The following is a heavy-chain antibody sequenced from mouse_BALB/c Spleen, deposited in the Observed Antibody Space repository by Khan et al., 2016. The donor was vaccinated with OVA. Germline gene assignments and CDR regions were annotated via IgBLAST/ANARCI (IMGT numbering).Heavy chain of an antibody. CDR1: GYTFTSYW. Sequence: QVQLKQSGAELAKPGASVKMSCKASGYTFTSYWMHWVKQRPGQGLEWIGYIDPSTDYTEYNQKFTDKATLTADKSSSTAYMQLTSLTSEDSAVFYCVNHGSSSAWFTYWGQGTLVTGSA. V-gene: IGHV1-7*01. CDR3: VNHGSSSAWFTY. D-gene: IGHD1-1*01. J-gene: IGHJ3*01. CDR2: IDPSTDYT.